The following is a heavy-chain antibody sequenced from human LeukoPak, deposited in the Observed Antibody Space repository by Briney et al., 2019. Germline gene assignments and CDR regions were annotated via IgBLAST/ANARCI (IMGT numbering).Heavy chain of an antibody. CDR3: ARSTGLYFDY. Sequence: SETLSLTCAVYGGSFSGYYWSWIRQPPGKGLEWIGEINHSGSTNYNPSLKSRVTISVDTSKNQFSLKLSSVTAADTAVYYCARSTGLYFDYWGQGTLVTVSS. CDR2: INHSGST. CDR1: GGSFSGYY. D-gene: IGHD6-19*01. J-gene: IGHJ4*02. V-gene: IGHV4-34*01.